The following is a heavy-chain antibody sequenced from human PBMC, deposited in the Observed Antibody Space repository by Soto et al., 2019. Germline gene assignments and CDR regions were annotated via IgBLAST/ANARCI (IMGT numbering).Heavy chain of an antibody. J-gene: IGHJ6*02. CDR1: GDSVSSNSAA. CDR3: ARVNGHLGYYGMDV. V-gene: IGHV6-1*01. Sequence: SQTLSLTCAISGDSVSSNSAAWNWIRQSPSSGLEWRGRTYYRSKWYNDYAVSVKSRITINPDTSKNQISLQLNSGTPEDTSVCDYARVNGHLGYYGMDVWGQGTTVTVSS. D-gene: IGHD3-16*01. CDR2: TYYRSKWYN.